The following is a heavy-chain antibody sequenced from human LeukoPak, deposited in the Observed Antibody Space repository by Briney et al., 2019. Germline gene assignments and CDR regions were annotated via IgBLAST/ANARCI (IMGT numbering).Heavy chain of an antibody. J-gene: IGHJ5*02. CDR3: AKSESPHLHYFDNSGSYRNWFDP. D-gene: IGHD3-22*01. CDR1: GFTFDDYA. Sequence: PGGSLRLSCAASGFTFDDYAMHCVRQAPGKGLEWVSGISWNSGSIVYADSVKGRFTISRDNAKNSLYLQMNNLRAEDTAFYYCAKSESPHLHYFDNSGSYRNWFDPWGQGTLVTVSS. V-gene: IGHV3-9*01. CDR2: ISWNSGSI.